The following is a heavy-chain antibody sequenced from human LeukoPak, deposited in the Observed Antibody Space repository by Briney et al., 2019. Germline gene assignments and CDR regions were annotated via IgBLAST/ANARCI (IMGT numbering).Heavy chain of an antibody. CDR3: ARDVRELLYYPYYYYGMDV. D-gene: IGHD3-10*01. V-gene: IGHV3-33*01. CDR1: GFTFSSHG. CDR2: IWYDGSNK. Sequence: RGSLRLSCAASGFTFSSHGMHWVRQAPGKGLEWEAVIWYDGSNKYYADSVKGRFTISRDNSKNTLYLQMNSLRAEDTAVYYCARDVRELLYYPYYYYGMDVWGKGTTVTVSS. J-gene: IGHJ6*04.